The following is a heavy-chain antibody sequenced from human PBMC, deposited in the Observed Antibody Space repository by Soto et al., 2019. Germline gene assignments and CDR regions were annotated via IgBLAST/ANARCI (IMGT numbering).Heavy chain of an antibody. Sequence: QVQLVQSGAEVKKPGSSVKVSCKASGGTFSSYAISWVRQAPGQGLEWMGGIIPIFGTANYAQKFQGRVTITAAEATSTAYMELSSLRSEDTAVYYCARGQKWARFSISGYYYDGMDVWGQGTTVTVSS. CDR1: GGTFSSYA. J-gene: IGHJ6*02. CDR2: IIPIFGTA. V-gene: IGHV1-69*01. CDR3: ARGQKWARFSISGYYYDGMDV. D-gene: IGHD3-3*01.